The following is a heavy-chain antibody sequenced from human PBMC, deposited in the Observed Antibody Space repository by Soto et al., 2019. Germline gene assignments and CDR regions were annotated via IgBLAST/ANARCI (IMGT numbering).Heavy chain of an antibody. J-gene: IGHJ4*02. CDR2: ISPIFGTA. Sequence: QVQLVQSGAEVKKPGSSVKVSCKASGGTFSSYAISWVRQAPGQGLEWMGGISPIFGTANYAQKLQGRVTITADESTGTAYMELRSLRYEDTAVYYCAGVPFGGSGYWLGLYFDYWGQGTLVTVSS. V-gene: IGHV1-69*01. CDR3: AGVPFGGSGYWLGLYFDY. D-gene: IGHD3-3*01. CDR1: GGTFSSYA.